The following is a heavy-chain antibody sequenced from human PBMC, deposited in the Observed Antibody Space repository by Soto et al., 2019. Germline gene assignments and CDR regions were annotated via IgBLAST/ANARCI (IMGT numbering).Heavy chain of an antibody. J-gene: IGHJ4*02. D-gene: IGHD3-22*01. CDR2: INPSGGST. V-gene: IGHV1-46*01. CDR1: GYTFTSYY. CDR3: ATPNIQNDTRGYYFYY. Sequence: ASVKVSCKASGYTFTSYYMHWVRQAPGQGLEWMGIINPSGGSTSYAQKFQGRVTMTRDTSTSTVYMELSSLRSEDTAVYYCATPNIQNDTRGYYFYYWGQGTLVTVSS.